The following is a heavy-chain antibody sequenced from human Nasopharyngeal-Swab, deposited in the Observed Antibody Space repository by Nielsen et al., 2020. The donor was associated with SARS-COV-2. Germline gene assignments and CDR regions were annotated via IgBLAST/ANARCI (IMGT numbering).Heavy chain of an antibody. Sequence: SETLSLTCTVSGGSISSYYWVWIRQPPGKGLEWIGSIYYSGSTFYNPSLKSRVTISLDTSQNQFSLKLSSVTAADTSVYYCARRRCTSINCYFNFDYWGQGALVTVSS. CDR1: GGSISSYY. D-gene: IGHD2-2*01. J-gene: IGHJ4*02. CDR3: ARRRCTSINCYFNFDY. CDR2: IYYSGST. V-gene: IGHV4-39*01.